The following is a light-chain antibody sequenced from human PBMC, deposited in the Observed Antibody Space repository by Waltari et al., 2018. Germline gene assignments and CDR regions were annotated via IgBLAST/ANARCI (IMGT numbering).Light chain of an antibody. CDR1: SSNDGAGSE. V-gene: IGLV1-40*01. J-gene: IGLJ3*02. CDR3: QSYDSSLSGWV. Sequence: QSVLTQSPSVSGAPGQRVTISCTGSSSNDGAGSEVQWYQQLPGPAPKLLIYGNTNLPSGVPDRFSASKSGTSASLAITGLQAEDEADYYCQSYDSSLSGWVFGGGTKLTVL. CDR2: GNT.